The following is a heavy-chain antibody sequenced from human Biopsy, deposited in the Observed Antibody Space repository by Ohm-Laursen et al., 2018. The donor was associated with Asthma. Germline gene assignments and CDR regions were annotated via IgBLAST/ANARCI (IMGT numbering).Heavy chain of an antibody. D-gene: IGHD3-10*01. CDR1: GGSVSTGSYY. V-gene: IGHV4-61*01. CDR2: IYYTGSD. J-gene: IGHJ6*02. Sequence: GTLSLTCTASGGSVSTGSYYWSWIRQPPGKGLEWLGYIYYTGSDNYNPSLKSRVTISVDTSKSQFSLRLNSVTAADTAVYYCARGPNYHGSGRAPIGMDVWGQGTTVTVSS. CDR3: ARGPNYHGSGRAPIGMDV.